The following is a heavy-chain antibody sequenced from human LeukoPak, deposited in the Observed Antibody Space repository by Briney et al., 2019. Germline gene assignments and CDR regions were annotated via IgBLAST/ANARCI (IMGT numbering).Heavy chain of an antibody. CDR1: GYRFTNYW. CDR2: IYPGDSDT. CDR3: ARLVAVAGQNWFDP. V-gene: IGHV5-51*01. Sequence: GESLKISCKGSGYRFTNYWIGWVRQMPGKGLEWMGIIYPGDSDTRYSPSFKGQVTISADKSISTAYLQWSSLKASDTTMYYCARLVAVAGQNWFDPWGQGTLVTVSS. D-gene: IGHD6-19*01. J-gene: IGHJ5*02.